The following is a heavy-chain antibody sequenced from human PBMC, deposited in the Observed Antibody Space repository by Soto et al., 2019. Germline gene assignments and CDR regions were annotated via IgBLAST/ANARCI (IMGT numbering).Heavy chain of an antibody. CDR3: AGGVGDAF. D-gene: IGHD1-26*01. J-gene: IGHJ4*02. CDR2: TNQDGSEK. CDR1: ESTVSRDW. V-gene: IGHV3-7*01. Sequence: EVHLVESGGGLVQTGGSLRLSCAISESTVSRDWMNWVRQAPGKGLEWVAHTNQDGSEKYYADSVKGRFTISRDNAKKSLYLQMDRLRAGDTAMYCCAGGVGDAFGGQGTLVTVSS.